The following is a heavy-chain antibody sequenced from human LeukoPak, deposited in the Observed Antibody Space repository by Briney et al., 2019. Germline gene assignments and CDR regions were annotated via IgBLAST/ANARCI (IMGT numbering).Heavy chain of an antibody. CDR2: IKSKTDGGTT. D-gene: IGHD3-22*01. Sequence: GGSLRLSCAASGFTFSNAWMSWVRQAPGKGPEWVGRIKSKTDGGTTDYAAPVKGRFTISRDDSKNTLYLQMNSLKTEDTAVYYCTTGYYVAWYMDVWGKGTTVTVSS. V-gene: IGHV3-15*01. CDR3: TTGYYVAWYMDV. CDR1: GFTFSNAW. J-gene: IGHJ6*03.